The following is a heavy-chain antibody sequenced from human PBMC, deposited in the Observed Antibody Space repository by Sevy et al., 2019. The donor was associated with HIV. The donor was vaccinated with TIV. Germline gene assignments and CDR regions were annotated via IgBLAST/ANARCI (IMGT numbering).Heavy chain of an antibody. V-gene: IGHV3-23*01. J-gene: IGHJ5*01. D-gene: IGHD6-25*01. CDR3: AKGRLGPDFDC. CDR2: ISGSGGST. CDR1: AFTFSSYA. Sequence: GGSLRLSCAASAFTFSSYATSWVRQAPGKGLEWVSAISGSGGSTYYADSVKGRFTISRDNSKNTLYLQMNSLRAEDTAVYYCAKGRLGPDFDCWGQGTLVTVSS.